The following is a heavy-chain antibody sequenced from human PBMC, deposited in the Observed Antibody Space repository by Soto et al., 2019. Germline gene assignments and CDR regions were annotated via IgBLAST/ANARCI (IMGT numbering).Heavy chain of an antibody. D-gene: IGHD2-2*01. CDR2: ISGVGGST. J-gene: IGHJ6*02. Sequence: GGSLRLSCAASGFTLSSYAMSWVRQAPGKGLEWVSAISGVGGSTYYADSVKGRFTISRDNSKNTLYLQMNSLRAEDTAVYYCAKVLPAAVRYYYYGMDVWGQGTTVTVSS. CDR3: AKVLPAAVRYYYYGMDV. CDR1: GFTLSSYA. V-gene: IGHV3-23*01.